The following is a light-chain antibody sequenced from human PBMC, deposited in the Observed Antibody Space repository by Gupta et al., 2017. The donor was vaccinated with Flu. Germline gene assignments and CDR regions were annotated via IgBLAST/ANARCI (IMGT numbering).Light chain of an antibody. J-gene: IGKJ1*01. CDR2: CAS. CDR3: QQYYSTPRT. Sequence: DIVICQCPDSLGVYLGERATINCKSSQSVLYSSNNKNYLAWYQQKPGQPPKLLIYCASTRESGVPDRFSGSGSGTDFTLTISSLQAEDVAVYYCQQYYSTPRTFGQGTKVEIK. CDR1: QSVLYSSNNKNY. V-gene: IGKV4-1*01.